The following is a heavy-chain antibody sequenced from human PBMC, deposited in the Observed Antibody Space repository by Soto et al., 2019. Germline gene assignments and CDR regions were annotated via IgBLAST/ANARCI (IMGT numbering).Heavy chain of an antibody. V-gene: IGHV3-74*01. CDR1: GFTFTNYW. CDR3: ARAYSSSWYNTFDI. Sequence: GGSLRLSCAASGFTFTNYWMHWVRQAPGKGLVWVSGINSDGSRTSYADSVKGRFTISRDNAKNTLYLQMNTLRAEDTAVYYCARAYSSSWYNTFDIWGQGTLVTVSS. J-gene: IGHJ3*02. D-gene: IGHD6-13*01. CDR2: INSDGSRT.